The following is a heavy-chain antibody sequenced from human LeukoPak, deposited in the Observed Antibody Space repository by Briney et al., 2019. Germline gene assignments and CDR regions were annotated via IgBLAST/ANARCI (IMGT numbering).Heavy chain of an antibody. Sequence: GGSLRLSCAASGFTFNTYSMNWVRQAPGKGLEWLSYVKSGNYDIQYADSVTGRFTVSRDSATNSLYLQMNDLKAEDTAVYYCARDSDWAFDYWGQGSLVTVSS. V-gene: IGHV3-48*01. CDR1: GFTFNTYS. J-gene: IGHJ4*02. CDR3: ARDSDWAFDY. D-gene: IGHD3-9*01. CDR2: VKSGNYDI.